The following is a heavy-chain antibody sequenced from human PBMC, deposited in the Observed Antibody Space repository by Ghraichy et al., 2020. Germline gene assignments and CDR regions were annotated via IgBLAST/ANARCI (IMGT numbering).Heavy chain of an antibody. CDR2: INHSGST. V-gene: IGHV4-34*01. Sequence: SETLSLTCAVYGGSFSGYYWSWIRQPPGKGLEWIGEINHSGSTNYNPSLKSRVTISVDTSKNQFSLKLSSVTAADTAVYYCAVDTAMAIFDYWGQGTLVTVSS. CDR3: AVDTAMAIFDY. J-gene: IGHJ4*02. D-gene: IGHD5-18*01. CDR1: GGSFSGYY.